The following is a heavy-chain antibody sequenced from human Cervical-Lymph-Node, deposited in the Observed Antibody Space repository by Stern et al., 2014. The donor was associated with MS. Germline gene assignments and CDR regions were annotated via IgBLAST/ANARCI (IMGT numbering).Heavy chain of an antibody. V-gene: IGHV4-59*01. J-gene: IGHJ4*02. CDR2: IYYSGST. CDR1: GGSISSYY. D-gene: IGHD6-6*01. Sequence: QVQLQESGPGLVKPSETLSLTCTVSGGSISSYYWRWIRQPPGKGLEWIGDIYYSGSTYYNPSLKSRVTISVDTSKNQFSLKLTSVTAADTAVYYCARGGSSSPPFDYWGQGTLVTVSS. CDR3: ARGGSSSPPFDY.